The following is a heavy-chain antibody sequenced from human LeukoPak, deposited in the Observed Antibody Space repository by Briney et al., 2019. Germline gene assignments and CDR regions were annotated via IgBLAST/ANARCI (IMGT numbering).Heavy chain of an antibody. Sequence: GGSLRLSRAASGFTFSSYGMHWVRQAPGKGLEWVAFIRYDGSNIYYADSVKGRFTISRDNSKNTLYLQMNSLRAEDTAVYYCAKCQGRRSSWSPQDHWGKGTTVTISS. V-gene: IGHV3-30*02. CDR2: IRYDGSNI. CDR3: AKCQGRRSSWSPQDH. CDR1: GFTFSSYG. J-gene: IGHJ6*04. D-gene: IGHD6-13*01.